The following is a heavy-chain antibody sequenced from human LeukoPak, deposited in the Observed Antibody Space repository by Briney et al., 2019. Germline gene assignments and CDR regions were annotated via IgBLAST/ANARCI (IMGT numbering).Heavy chain of an antibody. J-gene: IGHJ4*02. Sequence: GGSLRLSCKASGGTFSSYSMNWVRQAPGKGLEWISSIITSSSYTYYADKVKGRVTISGDKATNSLYLQMNSLRAEDTAVYYCARDGVPFLGRGVLDYWGQGTRVTVP. V-gene: IGHV3-21*04. CDR2: IITSSSYT. CDR1: GGTFSSYS. D-gene: IGHD3-10*01. CDR3: ARDGVPFLGRGVLDY.